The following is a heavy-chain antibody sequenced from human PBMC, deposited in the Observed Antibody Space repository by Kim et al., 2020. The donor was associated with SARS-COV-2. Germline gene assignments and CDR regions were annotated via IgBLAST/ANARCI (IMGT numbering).Heavy chain of an antibody. J-gene: IGHJ5*02. CDR3: AREWWGLDYDNKRNWLDP. CDR1: GYTFITYG. D-gene: IGHD3-16*01. V-gene: IGHV1-18*01. Sequence: ASVKVSCKASGYTFITYGISWVRQAPGQGLEWMGWISAYNGNTKYAQKFQGRVTMTTDTSTRTAYMELRSLRSDDTAVYYCAREWWGLDYDNKRNWLDPWGQGTLVTVSS. CDR2: ISAYNGNT.